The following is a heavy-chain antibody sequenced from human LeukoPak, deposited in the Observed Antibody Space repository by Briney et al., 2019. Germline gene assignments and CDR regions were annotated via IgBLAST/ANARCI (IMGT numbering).Heavy chain of an antibody. CDR3: VRQDIVVVPDAFDI. D-gene: IGHD2-2*01. J-gene: IGHJ3*02. CDR1: GYTFTSYG. V-gene: IGHV1-18*01. CDR2: ISAYNGNT. Sequence: ASVKVSCKASGYTFTSYGISWVRQAPGQGLEWMGWISAYNGNTNYAQKLQGRVTMTTDTSTSTAYMELRSLRSDDTAVYYCVRQDIVVVPDAFDIWGQGTMVTVSS.